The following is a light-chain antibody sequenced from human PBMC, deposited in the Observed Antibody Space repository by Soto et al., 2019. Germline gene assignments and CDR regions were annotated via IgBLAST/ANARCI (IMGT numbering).Light chain of an antibody. CDR3: TSWTTSTNMI. CDR2: DVN. Sequence: QSALTQPASVSGSPGQSITISCTGTSSDIGAYNFVSWYQQHPGKAPKLMLYDVNIRPSGVSNRFSGSKSGNTASLTISGLQGEDEAAYYCTSWTTSTNMIFGGGTKLTVL. J-gene: IGLJ2*01. CDR1: SSDIGAYNF. V-gene: IGLV2-14*03.